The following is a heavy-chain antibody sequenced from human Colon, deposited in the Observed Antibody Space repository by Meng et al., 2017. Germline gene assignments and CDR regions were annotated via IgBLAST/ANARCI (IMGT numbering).Heavy chain of an antibody. Sequence: VLFLQSGSDLKKPGASVNVSCKASGYDFTNYVMYWVRQAPGQGLDWIGWINTYTGNAAYAQGFTGRFVFSLDTSVSTAYLQISSLKAEDTAVYYCATAVTTVPFDYWGQGTLVTVSS. J-gene: IGHJ4*02. CDR2: INTYTGNA. CDR3: ATAVTTVPFDY. V-gene: IGHV7-4-1*02. CDR1: GYDFTNYV. D-gene: IGHD4-17*01.